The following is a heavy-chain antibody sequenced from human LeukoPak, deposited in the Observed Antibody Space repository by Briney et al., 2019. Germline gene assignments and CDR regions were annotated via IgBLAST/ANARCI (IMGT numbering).Heavy chain of an antibody. CDR2: ITGSGGST. J-gene: IGHJ6*03. V-gene: IGHV3-23*01. CDR3: ARNQDSSWYYYYMDV. D-gene: IGHD6-13*01. CDR1: GFTFSTYS. Sequence: PGGSLRLSCAASGFTFSTYSMNWVRQAPGKGLEWVSTITGSGGSTYSADSVKGRLTISRDNSKNTLYLQMNSLRADDTALYYCARNQDSSWYYYYMDVWGKGTTVTVSS.